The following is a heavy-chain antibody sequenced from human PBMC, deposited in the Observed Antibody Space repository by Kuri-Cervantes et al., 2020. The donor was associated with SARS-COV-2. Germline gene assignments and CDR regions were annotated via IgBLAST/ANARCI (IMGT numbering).Heavy chain of an antibody. D-gene: IGHD4-17*01. Sequence: SETLSLTCTVSGGSISSYYWSWIRQPPGKGLEWIGYIYYSGSTNYNPSLKSRVTISVDTSKNQFSLKLGSVTAADTAVYYCARRDTVTTFDYWGQGTLVTVSS. CDR2: IYYSGST. J-gene: IGHJ4*02. CDR1: GGSISSYY. V-gene: IGHV4-59*08. CDR3: ARRDTVTTFDY.